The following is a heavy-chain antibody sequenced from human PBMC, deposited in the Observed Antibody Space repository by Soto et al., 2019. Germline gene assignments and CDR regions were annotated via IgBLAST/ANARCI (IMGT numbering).Heavy chain of an antibody. CDR1: GYTFTSYD. CDR3: ARALLYSYGLHPLGMYV. CDR2: MNPNSGNT. D-gene: IGHD5-18*01. V-gene: IGHV1-8*01. J-gene: IGHJ6*02. Sequence: ASVKVSCKASGYTFTSYDINWVLQATGQGFEWMGWMNPNSGNTDYAQKFQGRVTMTRDTSISTAYMELSSLRSDDTAVYYCARALLYSYGLHPLGMYVCGQRTTVTVSS.